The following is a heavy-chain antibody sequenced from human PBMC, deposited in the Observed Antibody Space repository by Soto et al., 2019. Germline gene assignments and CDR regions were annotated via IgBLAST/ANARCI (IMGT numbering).Heavy chain of an antibody. V-gene: IGHV4-59*08. J-gene: IGHJ4*02. CDR2: IYYSGST. CDR3: ASAKSAVVGDFDF. CDR1: GGSISSYY. D-gene: IGHD6-19*01. Sequence: SETLSLTCTVSGGSISSYYWSWIRQPPGKGLEWIGYIYYSGSTNYNPSLKSRVTISVDTSKNQFSLKLSSVTAADTAVYHCASAKSAVVGDFDFWGQGTLVTVSS.